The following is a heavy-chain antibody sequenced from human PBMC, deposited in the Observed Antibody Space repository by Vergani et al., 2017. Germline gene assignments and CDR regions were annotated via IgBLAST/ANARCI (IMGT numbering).Heavy chain of an antibody. CDR1: GYTFNTYA. CDR3: AREGGPHSI. D-gene: IGHD2-21*01. J-gene: IGHJ4*03. V-gene: IGHV7-4-1*02. CDR2: INTNNGDP. Sequence: QVLVVQSGSEFKKPGASVKVSCKTSGYTFNTYAICWVRQAPGQGLEWMGWINTNNGDPTYDQDFTGRFIISLDTSASTAYLEINNLKPEDTAFYYCAREGGPHSIWGQGTLVTVSS.